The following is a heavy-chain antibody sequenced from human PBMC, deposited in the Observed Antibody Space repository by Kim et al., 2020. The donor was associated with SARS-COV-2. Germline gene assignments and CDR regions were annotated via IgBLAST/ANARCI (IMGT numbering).Heavy chain of an antibody. CDR2: IYYSGST. CDR1: GGSISSYY. D-gene: IGHD3-10*01. Sequence: SETLSLTCTVSGGSISSYYWSWIRQPPGKGLEWIGYIYYSGSTNYNPSLKSRVTISVDTSKNQFSLKLSSVTAADTAVYYCARDRAKVGAFDIWGQGTMV. CDR3: ARDRAKVGAFDI. V-gene: IGHV4-59*13. J-gene: IGHJ3*02.